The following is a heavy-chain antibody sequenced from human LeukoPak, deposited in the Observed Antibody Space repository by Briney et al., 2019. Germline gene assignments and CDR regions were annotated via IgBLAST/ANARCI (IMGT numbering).Heavy chain of an antibody. CDR1: GFTFSDYH. CDR3: ASDSSGYFGP. Sequence: GGSLRLSCAASGFTFSDYHMNWIRQAPGRGLEWLSYISNTGSAMYYADSVKGRFTISRDNAKNSLYLQMNSLRAEDTAVYYCASDSSGYFGPWGQGTLVTVSS. CDR2: ISNTGSAM. V-gene: IGHV3-11*01. D-gene: IGHD3-22*01. J-gene: IGHJ5*02.